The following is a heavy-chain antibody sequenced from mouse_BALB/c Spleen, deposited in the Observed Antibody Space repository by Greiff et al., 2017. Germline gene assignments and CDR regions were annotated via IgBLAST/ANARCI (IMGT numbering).Heavy chain of an antibody. CDR3: AREGSCRLAMDY. J-gene: IGHJ4*01. V-gene: IGHV1S56*01. Sequence: VQLQQSGPELVKPGASVRISCKASGYTFTSYYIHWVKQRPGQGLEWIGWIYPGNVNTKYNEKFKGKATLTADKSSSTAYMQLSSLTSEDSAVYFCAREGSCRLAMDYWGQGTSVTVSS. CDR1: GYTFTSYY. CDR2: IYPGNVNT. D-gene: IGHD6-5*01.